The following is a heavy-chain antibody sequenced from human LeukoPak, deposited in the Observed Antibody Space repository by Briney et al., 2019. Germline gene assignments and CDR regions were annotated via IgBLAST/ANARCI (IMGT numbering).Heavy chain of an antibody. CDR1: GGSISGGSYY. D-gene: IGHD2/OR15-2a*01. CDR3: ARGEYGLFDY. J-gene: IGHJ4*02. V-gene: IGHV4-61*01. Sequence: PSQTLSLTCTVSGGSISGGSYYWSWIRQPPGKGLERIGYIYYSGSTKYNLSLKSRVTISVDTSKNQLSLKLSSVTAADTAVYYCARGEYGLFDYWGQGTLVTVSS. CDR2: IYYSGST.